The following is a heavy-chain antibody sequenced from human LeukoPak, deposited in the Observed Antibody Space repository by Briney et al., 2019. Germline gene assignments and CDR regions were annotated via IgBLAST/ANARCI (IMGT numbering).Heavy chain of an antibody. CDR1: GGSISSSSYY. Sequence: PSETLSLTCTVSGGSISSSSYYWGWIRQPPGKGLEWIGSIYYSGSTYYNPSLKSRVTISVDTSKNQFSLKLSSVTAADTAVYYCAGQGYQLRYFFDYWGQGTLVTVSS. CDR2: IYYSGST. D-gene: IGHD2-2*01. V-gene: IGHV4-39*01. J-gene: IGHJ4*02. CDR3: AGQGYQLRYFFDY.